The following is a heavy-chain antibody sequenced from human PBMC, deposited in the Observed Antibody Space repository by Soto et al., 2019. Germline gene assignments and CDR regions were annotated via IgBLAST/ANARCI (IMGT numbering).Heavy chain of an antibody. J-gene: IGHJ6*02. CDR2: IYPGDSDT. D-gene: IGHD2-21*01. V-gene: IGHV5-51*01. Sequence: GESLKISCKGSGYSFTSYWIGWVRQMPGKGLEWMGIIYPGDSDTRYSPSFQGQVTISADKSISTAYLQWSSLKASDTAMYYCARQFQGKGYYYYGMDVWGQGTTVTVSS. CDR1: GYSFTSYW. CDR3: ARQFQGKGYYYYGMDV.